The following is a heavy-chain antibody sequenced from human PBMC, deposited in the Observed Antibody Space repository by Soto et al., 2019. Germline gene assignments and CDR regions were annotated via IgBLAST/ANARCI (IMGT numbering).Heavy chain of an antibody. D-gene: IGHD2-21*02. CDR3: AKGFIVVVTVIRPDDAFDV. V-gene: IGHV3-23*01. CDR1: GFTFGNFG. Sequence: EVQLLESGGGLVQPGGSLRLSCAASGFTFGNFGMNWVRQAPGKGLEWVSGISGGGGSTYYADSVKGRFTISRDPSKNTIFLAMNSLRAADTAVYYCAKGFIVVVTVIRPDDAFDVWGQGTLVTVSS. J-gene: IGHJ3*01. CDR2: ISGGGGST.